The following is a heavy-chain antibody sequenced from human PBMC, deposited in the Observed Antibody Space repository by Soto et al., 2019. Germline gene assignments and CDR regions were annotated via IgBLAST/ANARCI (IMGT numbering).Heavy chain of an antibody. D-gene: IGHD3-10*01. CDR3: ARSLFGEFDY. J-gene: IGHJ4*02. V-gene: IGHV4-30-2*01. CDR1: GGSISSGGYS. CDR2: IYHSGST. Sequence: SETLSLTCAVSGGSISSGGYSWSWIRQPPGKGLEWIGYIYHSGSTYYNPSLKSRVTISVDRSKNQFSLKLSSVTAADTAVYYCARSLFGEFDYWGQGTLVTVSS.